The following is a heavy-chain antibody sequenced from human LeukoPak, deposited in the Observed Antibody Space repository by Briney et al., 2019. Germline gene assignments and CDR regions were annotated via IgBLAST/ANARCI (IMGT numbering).Heavy chain of an antibody. Sequence: HVASVEVSCKTSGYPFSRYLISWVRQAPGQGLEWMGWISAHNGDTKYAQRVQDRLTMTTDTSTSTAYMELSSLRSEDTAVYYCARELQYSGSYLFDYWGQGTLVTVSS. CDR2: ISAHNGDT. CDR3: ARELQYSGSYLFDY. V-gene: IGHV1-18*01. D-gene: IGHD1-26*01. CDR1: GYPFSRYL. J-gene: IGHJ4*02.